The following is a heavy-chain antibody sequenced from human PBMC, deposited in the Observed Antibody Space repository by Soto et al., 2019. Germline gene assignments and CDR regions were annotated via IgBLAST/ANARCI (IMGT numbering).Heavy chain of an antibody. CDR3: AREYYDNLYYFDY. CDR2: ISYDGSNK. J-gene: IGHJ4*02. V-gene: IGHV3-30-3*01. D-gene: IGHD3-22*01. CDR1: GGTSMNYA. Sequence: GGSPGLCRTAYGGTSMNYAMQWGRQAPGKGLEWVAVISYDGSNKYYADSVKGRFTISRDNSKNTLYLQMNSLRAEDTAVYYCAREYYDNLYYFDYWGQGNLVNVSA.